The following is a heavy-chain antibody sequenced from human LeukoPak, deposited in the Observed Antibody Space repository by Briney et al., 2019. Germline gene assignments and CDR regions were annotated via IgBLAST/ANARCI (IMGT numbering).Heavy chain of an antibody. J-gene: IGHJ4*02. V-gene: IGHV1-18*01. CDR3: ARVQGSSGSFDY. CDR1: GYTFTSYG. Sequence: ASVKVSCKASGYTFTSYGISWVRQAPGQGLEWVGWISAYNGNTNYAQKLQGRVTMTTDTSTSTAYMELRSLRSADTDVYYCARVQGSSGSFDYWGQGTLVTVSS. CDR2: ISAYNGNT. D-gene: IGHD3-22*01.